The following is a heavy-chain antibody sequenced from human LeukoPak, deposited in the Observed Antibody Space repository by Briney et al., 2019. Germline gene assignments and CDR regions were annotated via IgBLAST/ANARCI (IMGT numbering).Heavy chain of an antibody. Sequence: PSETLSLTCTVSGGSINSYYWSWIRKPPGKGLEWIGYIYYSGATNYNPSLGSRVTISVDTSNNKFSLNLRSVTAADTAIYYCARGGWSHHYWGKGILVTVSS. D-gene: IGHD6-19*01. CDR1: GGSINSYY. J-gene: IGHJ4*02. CDR2: IYYSGAT. V-gene: IGHV4-59*12. CDR3: ARGGWSHHY.